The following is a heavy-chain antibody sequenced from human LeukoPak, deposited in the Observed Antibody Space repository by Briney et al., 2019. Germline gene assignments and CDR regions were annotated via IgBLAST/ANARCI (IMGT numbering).Heavy chain of an antibody. D-gene: IGHD2-2*01. CDR1: GFTFSSYA. V-gene: IGHV3-64D*06. CDR2: ISSNGGST. J-gene: IGHJ5*02. CDR3: GKGFGYCSSTSCYGNWFDP. Sequence: GGSLRLSCSASGFTFSSYAMHWVRQAPGKGLEYVSAISSNGGSTYYADSVKGRFTISRDNSKSTLYLQMSSLRAEDTAVYYCGKGFGYCSSTSCYGNWFDPGGQGTLVTVS.